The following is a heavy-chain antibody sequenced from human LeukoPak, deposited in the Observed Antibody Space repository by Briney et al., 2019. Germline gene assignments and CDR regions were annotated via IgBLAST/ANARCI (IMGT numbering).Heavy chain of an antibody. CDR2: ICANDGNT. J-gene: IGHJ4*02. V-gene: IGHV3-23*01. CDR1: GFIFSGSW. CDR3: AKGSGSSCYSPCDY. Sequence: GGSLRLSCTASGFIFSGSWMAWIRQAPGKGLEWVSVICANDGNTYYADAVKGRFTISRDNSKDTLYLQMDSLRAEDTAVYYCAKGSGSSCYSPCDYWGQGILVTVSS. D-gene: IGHD2-15*01.